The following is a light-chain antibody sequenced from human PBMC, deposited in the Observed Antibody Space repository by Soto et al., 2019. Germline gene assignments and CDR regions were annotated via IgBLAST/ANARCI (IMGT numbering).Light chain of an antibody. Sequence: EIVLTQSPGTLSLSPGERATLSCRASQSVRNNSLAWYQQQPGQAPRLLIFGASSRATGIPDRFSGSGAGTDFTLTISTLAPDDSAVYFCHQYGYEVDTFGQGTKLEIK. CDR1: QSVRNNS. J-gene: IGKJ2*01. CDR3: HQYGYEVDT. V-gene: IGKV3-20*01. CDR2: GAS.